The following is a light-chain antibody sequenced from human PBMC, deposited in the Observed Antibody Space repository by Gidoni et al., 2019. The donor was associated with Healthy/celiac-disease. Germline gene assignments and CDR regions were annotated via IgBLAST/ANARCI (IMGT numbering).Light chain of an antibody. CDR2: APS. CDR1: QSISSY. CDR3: QQSYSTPSIT. J-gene: IGKJ5*01. Sequence: DIQMTQSPSSLSASVGDRVTIPCRASQSISSYLNWYQQKPWKAPKLLIYAPSSLQSGVPSRCSGSGSGTDFTLTISSLQPEDFATDYCQQSYSTPSITFGQGTRLEIK. V-gene: IGKV1-39*01.